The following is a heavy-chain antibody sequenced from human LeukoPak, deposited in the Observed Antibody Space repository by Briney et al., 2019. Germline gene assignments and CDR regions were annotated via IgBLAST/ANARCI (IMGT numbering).Heavy chain of an antibody. V-gene: IGHV3-30-3*01. D-gene: IGHD5-12*01. CDR1: GFTFSSYA. CDR2: ISYDGSNK. CDR3: ARGLWLRRFDY. Sequence: GGSLRLSCAASGFTFSSYAMHWVRQAPGKGLEWVAVISYDGSNKYYADSVKGRFTISRDNSKNTLYLQMNSLRAEDTAVYYCARGLWLRRFDYWGQGTLVTVSS. J-gene: IGHJ4*02.